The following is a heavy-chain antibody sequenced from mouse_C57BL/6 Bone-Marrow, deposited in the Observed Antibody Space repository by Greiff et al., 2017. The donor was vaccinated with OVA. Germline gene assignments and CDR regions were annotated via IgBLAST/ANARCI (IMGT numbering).Heavy chain of an antibody. Sequence: QVQLQQPGAELVKPGASVKLSCKASGYTFTSYWMQWVKQRPGQGLEWIGEIDPSDSYSNSNQKFKGKATLTVDTPSSTAYMQLSSLTAEDSAVYYCARWFSWFAYWGQGTLVTVSA. CDR1: GYTFTSYW. CDR3: ARWFSWFAY. D-gene: IGHD2-2*01. J-gene: IGHJ3*01. V-gene: IGHV1-50*01. CDR2: IDPSDSYS.